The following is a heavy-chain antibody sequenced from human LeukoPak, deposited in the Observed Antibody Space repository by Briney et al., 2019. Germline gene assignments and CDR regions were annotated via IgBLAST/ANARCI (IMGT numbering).Heavy chain of an antibody. Sequence: GGSLRLSCAASGFTFSSYEMDWVRQAPGKGLEWVSYNSSSGSTTYYADSVKGRFTISRDNAKNSLYLQMNSLRAEDTAVYYCARDLSSGWYLSSASYYFDYWGQGTLVTVSS. J-gene: IGHJ4*02. D-gene: IGHD6-19*01. CDR2: NSSSGSTT. CDR1: GFTFSSYE. V-gene: IGHV3-48*03. CDR3: ARDLSSGWYLSSASYYFDY.